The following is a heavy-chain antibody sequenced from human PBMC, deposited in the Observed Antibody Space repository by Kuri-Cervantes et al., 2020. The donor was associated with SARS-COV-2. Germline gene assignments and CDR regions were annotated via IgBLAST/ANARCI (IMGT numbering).Heavy chain of an antibody. CDR3: ARAFCSSTSCYYFDY. D-gene: IGHD2-2*01. V-gene: IGHV1-24*01. J-gene: IGHJ4*02. CDR2: YHPDDGET. CDR1: GYTLSELS. Sequence: ASVKVSCKVSGYTLSELSIHWVRQPPGQGLEWMGGYHPDDGETFYAQKLQGRVTMTTDTSTSTAYMELRSLRSDDTAVYYCARAFCSSTSCYYFDYWGQGTLVTVSS.